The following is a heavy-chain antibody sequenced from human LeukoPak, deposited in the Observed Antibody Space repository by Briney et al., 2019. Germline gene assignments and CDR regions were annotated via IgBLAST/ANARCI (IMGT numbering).Heavy chain of an antibody. V-gene: IGHV5-10-1*01. CDR2: IDPSDSYT. Sequence: GASLQISCKGSGSSFTSYWISWVRQVPGKGVEWMGRIDPSDSYTNYSPSFQGHVTISADKSISTAYLQWSSLKASDTAMYYCARHRYSGYDKQSFDYWGQGTLVTVSS. J-gene: IGHJ4*02. CDR1: GSSFTSYW. D-gene: IGHD5-12*01. CDR3: ARHRYSGYDKQSFDY.